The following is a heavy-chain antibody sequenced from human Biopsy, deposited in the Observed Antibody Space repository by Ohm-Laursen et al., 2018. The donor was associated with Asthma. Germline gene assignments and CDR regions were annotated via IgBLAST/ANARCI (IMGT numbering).Heavy chain of an antibody. J-gene: IGHJ4*02. CDR1: GYTFRSYG. CDR3: ARHPYNFGGFDY. V-gene: IGHV1-18*04. D-gene: IGHD5-24*01. Sequence: ASVTVSCKASGYTFRSYGVSWVRQAPGQGLEWMGWISPFTGDTHFGQKFQGRVTMTTDTSTDTAYMELRSLRSDDTAVYYCARHPYNFGGFDYWGQGSPVLVSS. CDR2: ISPFTGDT.